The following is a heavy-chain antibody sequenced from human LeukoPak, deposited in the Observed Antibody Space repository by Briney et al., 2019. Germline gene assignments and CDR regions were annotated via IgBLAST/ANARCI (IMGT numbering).Heavy chain of an antibody. D-gene: IGHD6-6*01. CDR3: ARERQLVRWFDP. CDR2: INPNSGGT. Sequence: GASVKVSCKASGGTFSSYAISWVRQAPGQGLEWMGRINPNSGGTNYAQKFQGRVTMTRDTSISTAYMELSRLRSDDTAVYYCARERQLVRWFDPWGQGTLVTVSS. J-gene: IGHJ5*02. CDR1: GGTFSSYA. V-gene: IGHV1-2*06.